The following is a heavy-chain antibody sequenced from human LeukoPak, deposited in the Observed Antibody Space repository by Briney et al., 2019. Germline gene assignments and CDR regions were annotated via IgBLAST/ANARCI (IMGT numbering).Heavy chain of an antibody. V-gene: IGHV3-74*01. CDR2: INSDGSSM. D-gene: IGHD2-15*01. CDR1: GFTFSNYW. CDR3: ARATKICSGGSCYSGKFDY. J-gene: IGHJ4*02. Sequence: GGSLRLSCAASGFTFSNYWMHWVRQAPGKGLVWVSHINSDGSSMRYADSVKGRFTISRDNAKNTLYLQMNRLRAEDTAVYYCARATKICSGGSCYSGKFDYWGQGTLVTVSS.